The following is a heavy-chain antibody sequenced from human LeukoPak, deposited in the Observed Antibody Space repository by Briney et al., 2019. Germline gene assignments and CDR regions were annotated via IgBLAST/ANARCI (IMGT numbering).Heavy chain of an antibody. D-gene: IGHD3-10*01. J-gene: IGHJ6*03. CDR3: ASGSGSYRTPYYYMDV. CDR1: GFTVSSNY. CDR2: IYSGGST. Sequence: GGSLRLSCAASGFTVSSNYMSWVRQAPGKGLEWVSVIYSGGSTYSVKGRFTISRDNSKDTLYLQMNSLRAEDTAVYYCASGSGSYRTPYYYMDVWGTGTTVTVSS. V-gene: IGHV3-53*01.